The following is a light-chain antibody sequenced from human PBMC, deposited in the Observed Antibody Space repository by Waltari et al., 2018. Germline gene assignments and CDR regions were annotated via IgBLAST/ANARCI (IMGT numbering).Light chain of an antibody. CDR1: QSISTY. CDR2: AAS. V-gene: IGKV1-39*01. CDR3: QQYYSTPWT. Sequence: DIRMTQSPSSLSASVGDRVTITCRASQSISTYLTWYQQKPGKAPKVLIYAASSLQSGVPSRFSGSGSGTDFTLTISSLQSEDFAIYYCQQYYSTPWTFGQGTKVEIK. J-gene: IGKJ1*01.